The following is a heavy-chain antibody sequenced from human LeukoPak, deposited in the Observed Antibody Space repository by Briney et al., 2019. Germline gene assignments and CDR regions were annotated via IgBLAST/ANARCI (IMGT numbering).Heavy chain of an antibody. CDR1: GGSISGYY. CDR2: IYYSGST. J-gene: IGHJ5*02. V-gene: IGHV4-59*01. D-gene: IGHD6-19*01. CDR3: ARERPSGFGWGVTRWFDP. Sequence: SETLSLTCTVSGGSISGYYWSWIRQPPGKKLEWIGYIYYSGSTNYNPSLKSRVTISVDTSKNQFSLKLSSVTAADTAVYYCARERPSGFGWGVTRWFDPWGQGTLVTVSS.